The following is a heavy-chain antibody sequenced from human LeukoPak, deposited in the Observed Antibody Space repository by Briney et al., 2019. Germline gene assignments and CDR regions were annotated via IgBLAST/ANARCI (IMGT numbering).Heavy chain of an antibody. D-gene: IGHD2-15*01. V-gene: IGHV1-24*01. CDR3: ATVGPHCSGGSCYYYGMDV. J-gene: IGHJ6*02. CDR1: GYTLTELS. Sequence: ASVKVSCKVSGYTLTELSMHWVRQAPGKGLEWMGGFDPEDGETIYAQKFQGRVTMTEDTSTDTVYMELSSLRSEDTAVYYCATVGPHCSGGSCYYYGMDVWGQGTTVTVSS. CDR2: FDPEDGET.